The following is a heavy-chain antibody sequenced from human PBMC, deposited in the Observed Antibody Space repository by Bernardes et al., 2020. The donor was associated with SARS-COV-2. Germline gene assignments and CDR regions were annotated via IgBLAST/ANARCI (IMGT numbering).Heavy chain of an antibody. D-gene: IGHD3-10*01. CDR1: GFTFSEHR. CDR2: IMEDGSDE. CDR3: ATGGHYFGS. J-gene: IGHJ4*02. V-gene: IGHV3-7*03. Sequence: GGSLRLSCVASGFTFSEHRMSWVRQGPGKGLEWVANIMEDGSDEDYLDSVRGRFTISRDNGKNSLYLQMHSLRVEDTAVYYCATGGHYFGSWGQGTLVTVSS.